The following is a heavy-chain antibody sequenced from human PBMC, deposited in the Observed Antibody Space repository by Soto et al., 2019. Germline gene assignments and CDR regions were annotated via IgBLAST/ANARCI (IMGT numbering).Heavy chain of an antibody. CDR1: GGSISSGGYS. D-gene: IGHD2-21*02. CDR3: ASAGYIGVTNAEYFQH. J-gene: IGHJ1*01. CDR2: IYHSGST. Sequence: QLQLQESGSGLVKPSQTLSLTCAVSGGSISSGGYSWSWIRQPPGKGLEWIGYIYHSGSTYYNPSLKSRVTISVDRSKNQFSLKLSSVTAADTAVYYCASAGYIGVTNAEYFQHWGQGTLVTVSS. V-gene: IGHV4-30-2*01.